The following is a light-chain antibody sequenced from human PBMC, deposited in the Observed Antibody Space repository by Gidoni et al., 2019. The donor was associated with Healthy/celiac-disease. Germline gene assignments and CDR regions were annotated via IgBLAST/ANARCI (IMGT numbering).Light chain of an antibody. CDR3: CSYAGSSTFYV. V-gene: IGLV2-23*01. J-gene: IGLJ1*01. CDR1: SSDVGSYNL. CDR2: EGS. Sequence: QSALTQPASVSGSPGQPITISCTGTSSDVGSYNLVPWYQQHPGKAPKLMIYEGSKRPSGVSNRFSGSKSGNTASLTISGLQAEDEADYYCCSYAGSSTFYVFGTGTKVTVL.